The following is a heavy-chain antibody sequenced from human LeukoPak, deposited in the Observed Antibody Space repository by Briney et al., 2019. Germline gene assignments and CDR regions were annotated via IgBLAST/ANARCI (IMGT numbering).Heavy chain of an antibody. J-gene: IGHJ4*02. D-gene: IGHD6-13*01. V-gene: IGHV4-4*07. CDR1: AGSISSYY. Sequence: PSETLSLTCTVYAGSISSYYWSWIRQPAGKGLEWIGRIYASGGTNYNPSLKSRVTMSVDTSKNQFSLKLSSVTAADTAVYYCARDSYSSSWYFDYWGQGTLVTVSS. CDR3: ARDSYSSSWYFDY. CDR2: IYASGGT.